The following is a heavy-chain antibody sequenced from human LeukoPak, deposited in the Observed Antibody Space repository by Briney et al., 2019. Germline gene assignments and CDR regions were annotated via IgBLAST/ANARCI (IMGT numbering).Heavy chain of an antibody. CDR1: GFTFRSYA. CDR2: ISYHGSNK. D-gene: IGHD2-2*01. V-gene: IGHV3-30*04. CDR3: AREYLWDIVVVPAAYYYYGMDV. Sequence: GGSLRISCAASGFTFRSYAMHWVCQAPVKRLNQVAVISYHGSNKYYADSVKGRFTISRDNSKNTLYLQMNSLRAEDTAVYYCAREYLWDIVVVPAAYYYYGMDVWGKGTTVTVSS. J-gene: IGHJ6*04.